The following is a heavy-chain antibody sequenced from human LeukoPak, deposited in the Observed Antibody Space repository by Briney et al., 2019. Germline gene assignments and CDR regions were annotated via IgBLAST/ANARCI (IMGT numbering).Heavy chain of an antibody. CDR3: ASRRQYCSTTSCSATFDI. D-gene: IGHD2-2*01. Sequence: ASVKVSCKASGYTFTTYAMHWVRQAPGQRLEWMRWINAGNGNTKYSQKFQGRVTITRDTSASTAYMELSSLRPEDTAVYYCASRRQYCSTTSCSATFDIWGQGTMVTVSS. CDR1: GYTFTTYA. CDR2: INAGNGNT. J-gene: IGHJ3*02. V-gene: IGHV1-3*01.